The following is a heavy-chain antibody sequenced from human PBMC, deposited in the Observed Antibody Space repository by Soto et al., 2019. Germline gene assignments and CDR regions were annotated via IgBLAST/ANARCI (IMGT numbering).Heavy chain of an antibody. CDR3: AHLTTGGFYFDY. Sequence: QITLKESGPTLVKPTQTLTLTCTFSGFSLRTSGVGVGWIRQPPGKALEWLALIYWDDGKRYRPSLKSRLTITKDTSKNPVVLRMTNMDPVDTATYYCAHLTTGGFYFDYWGQGTLVTVSS. D-gene: IGHD4-17*01. V-gene: IGHV2-5*02. J-gene: IGHJ4*02. CDR2: IYWDDGK. CDR1: GFSLRTSGVG.